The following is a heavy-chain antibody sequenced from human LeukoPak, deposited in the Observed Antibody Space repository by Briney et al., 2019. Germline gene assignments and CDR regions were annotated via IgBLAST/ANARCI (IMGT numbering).Heavy chain of an antibody. D-gene: IGHD3-10*01. CDR2: ISYGGSNG. CDR1: GFTFSTYA. CDR3: AQINYYGSGSYIVAYGMDV. Sequence: GGSLRLSCAASGFTFSTYAMHWVRQAPGKGLEWVAVISYGGSNGYYADSVKGRFTISRDNSKNTYHLQMNSLRAEDTAVYYCAQINYYGSGSYIVAYGMDVWGQGTTVTVSS. V-gene: IGHV3-30-3*01. J-gene: IGHJ6*02.